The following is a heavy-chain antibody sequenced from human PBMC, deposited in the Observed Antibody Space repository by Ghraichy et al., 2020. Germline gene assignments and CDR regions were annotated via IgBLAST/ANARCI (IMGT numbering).Heavy chain of an antibody. CDR1: GGSISDSNYF. CDR2: IYYRGTT. V-gene: IGHV4-39*01. D-gene: IGHD3-10*01. J-gene: IGHJ4*01. CDR3: ARQEKLWSFYLDY. Sequence: ESLNISCNVSGGSISDSNYFWGWIRQPPGKGLEWIGNIYYRGTTYYNPSLKSRVTISVDTSKNQFSLKLNSVTAADTAVYYCARQEKLWSFYLDYWGPGTLVTVSS.